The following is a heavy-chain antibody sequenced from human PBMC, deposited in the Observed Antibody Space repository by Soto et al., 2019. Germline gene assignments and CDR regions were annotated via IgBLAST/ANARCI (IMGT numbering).Heavy chain of an antibody. CDR3: ARVSNSWYRSYFDY. CDR1: GGSFSGYY. D-gene: IGHD6-13*01. J-gene: IGHJ4*02. CDR2: INHSGST. Sequence: SETLSLTCAVYGGSFSGYYWSWIRQPPGKGLEWIGEINHSGSTNYNPSLKSRVTISVDTSKNQFSLKLSSVTAADTAVYYCARVSNSWYRSYFDYCGQGTLVTVSS. V-gene: IGHV4-34*01.